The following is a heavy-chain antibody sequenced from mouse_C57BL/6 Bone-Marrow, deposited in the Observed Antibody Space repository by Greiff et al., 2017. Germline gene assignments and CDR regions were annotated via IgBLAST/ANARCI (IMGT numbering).Heavy chain of an antibody. D-gene: IGHD1-1*01. J-gene: IGHJ2*01. CDR3: ARSLITTVVATGN. V-gene: IGHV1-9*01. CDR2: ILRGSGST. CDR1: GYTFTGYW. Sequence: LVESGAELMKPGASVKLSCKATGYTFTGYWIEWVKQRPGHGLEWIGEILRGSGSTNYNAKFKGKATFTADTSSNTAYMQLSSLTTENSAIYYCARSLITTVVATGNWGQGTPLTVSA.